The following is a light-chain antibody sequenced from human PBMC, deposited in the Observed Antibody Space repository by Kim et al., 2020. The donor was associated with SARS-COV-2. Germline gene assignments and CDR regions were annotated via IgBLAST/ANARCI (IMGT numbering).Light chain of an antibody. CDR3: QQYSNSRT. Sequence: EIVLTQSPGTLSLSPGERATLSCRASQSVSSSYLAWYQQKPGQAPRLLIYRASSRATGIPDRFSGSGSGTDFTLTISRLEPEDFAVYYCQQYSNSRTFGQGTKLEIK. J-gene: IGKJ1*01. CDR2: RAS. CDR1: QSVSSSY. V-gene: IGKV3-20*01.